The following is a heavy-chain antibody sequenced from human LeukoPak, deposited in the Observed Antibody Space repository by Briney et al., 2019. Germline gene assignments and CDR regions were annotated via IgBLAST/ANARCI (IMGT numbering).Heavy chain of an antibody. CDR1: GGTFSSYA. CDR2: IIPILGIA. V-gene: IGHV1-69*10. CDR3: ASTRRLLGYYYYGMDV. Sequence: VKVSCKASGGTFSSYAISWVRQAPGQGLEWMGRIIPILGIANYAQKFQGRVTITADKSASTAYMELSSLRSEDTAVYYCASTRRLLGYYYYGMDVWGQGTTVTVSS. D-gene: IGHD6-25*01. J-gene: IGHJ6*02.